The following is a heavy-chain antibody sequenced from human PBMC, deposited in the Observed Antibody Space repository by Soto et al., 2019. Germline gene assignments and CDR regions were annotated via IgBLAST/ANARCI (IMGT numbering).Heavy chain of an antibody. CDR1: GFTFSNVY. D-gene: IGHD6-13*01. CDR2: IGSKTDGGTT. CDR3: ATDWAREAATGTGFFFDY. Sequence: EVQLVESGGGLVKPGGSLRLSCAASGFTFSNVYMAWVRQAPGKGLEWVGRIGSKTDGGTTDYAAAVKGRFTISRDDSQNTLYLQMNTLKIEDTAMYYCATDWAREAATGTGFFFDYWGQGTLVTVSS. J-gene: IGHJ4*02. V-gene: IGHV3-15*04.